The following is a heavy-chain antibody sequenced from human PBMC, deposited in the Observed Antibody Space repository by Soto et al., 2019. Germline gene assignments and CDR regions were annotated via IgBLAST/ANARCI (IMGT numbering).Heavy chain of an antibody. CDR1: GGSISSSNW. CDR2: IYHSGST. V-gene: IGHV4-4*02. D-gene: IGHD3-10*01. CDR3: ARDACATYYYGSGSYCWFDP. Sequence: QVQLQESGPGLVKPSGTLSLTCAVSGGSISSSNWWSWVRQPPGKGLEWIGEIYHSGSTNYNPSLKSRVTISVDKSKNQFSRKLSSVTAADTAVYYCARDACATYYYGSGSYCWFDPWGQGTLVTVSS. J-gene: IGHJ5*02.